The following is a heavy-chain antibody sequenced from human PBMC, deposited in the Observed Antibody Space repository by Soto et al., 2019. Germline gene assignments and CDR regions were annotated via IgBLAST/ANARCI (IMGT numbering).Heavy chain of an antibody. D-gene: IGHD5-18*01. CDR1: GFTFSDYY. V-gene: IGHV3-11*06. CDR2: ISSSSSYT. CDR3: ARDRGTLRHSYAVEGDYFDY. J-gene: IGHJ4*02. Sequence: GGSLRLSCAASGFTFSDYYMSWFRQAPGKWLEWVSYISSSSSYTNYADSVKGRFTISRDNAKNSLYLQMNSLRAEDTAVYYCARDRGTLRHSYAVEGDYFDYWGQGXLVTVSS.